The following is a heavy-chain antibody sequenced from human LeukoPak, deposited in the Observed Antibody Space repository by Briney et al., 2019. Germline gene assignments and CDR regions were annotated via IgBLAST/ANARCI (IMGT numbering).Heavy chain of an antibody. J-gene: IGHJ3*02. Sequence: GASVKVSCKASGYTFTGYYIHWVRQAPAQGLEWMGWINPNSGGTNYAQNFQGRVTMTRDTSISTAYMDLSRLRSDDTAVYYCAREAREGGAFHIWGQGTMVTVSS. V-gene: IGHV1-2*02. CDR1: GYTFTGYY. CDR2: INPNSGGT. D-gene: IGHD1-26*01. CDR3: AREAREGGAFHI.